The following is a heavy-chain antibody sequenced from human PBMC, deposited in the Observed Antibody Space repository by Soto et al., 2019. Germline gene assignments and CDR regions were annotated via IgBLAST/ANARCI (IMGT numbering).Heavy chain of an antibody. J-gene: IGHJ4*02. D-gene: IGHD1-1*01. Sequence: QVHLVQSGAEVKKPGASVKVSCKASGYTFTSYGITWVRQAPGQGLEWMGWTSAHNGNTDYAQKLQGRAIVTRDTATSTAYMELRSLISDDSAVYYCARGRYGDYWGQGALVTVSS. CDR2: TSAHNGNT. CDR3: ARGRYGDY. V-gene: IGHV1-18*01. CDR1: GYTFTSYG.